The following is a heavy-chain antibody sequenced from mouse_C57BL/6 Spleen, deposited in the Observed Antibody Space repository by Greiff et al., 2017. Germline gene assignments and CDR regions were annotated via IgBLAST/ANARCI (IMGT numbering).Heavy chain of an antibody. D-gene: IGHD2-3*01. Sequence: VQLQQSGPELVKPGASVKIPCKASGYTFTDYNMDWVKQSHGKSLEWIGDINPNNGGTIYNQKFKGKATLTVDKSSSTAYMERRSLTSEDTAVYYCARKGIDGYSAWFAYWGQGTLVTVSA. V-gene: IGHV1-18*01. CDR1: GYTFTDYN. CDR2: INPNNGGT. CDR3: ARKGIDGYSAWFAY. J-gene: IGHJ3*01.